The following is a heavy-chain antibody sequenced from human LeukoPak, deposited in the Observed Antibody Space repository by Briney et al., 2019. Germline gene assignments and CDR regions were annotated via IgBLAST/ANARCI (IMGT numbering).Heavy chain of an antibody. CDR2: IYYSGST. V-gene: IGHV4-59*01. CDR3: ARDRGVYIR. J-gene: IGHJ4*02. CDR1: GGSISSYY. D-gene: IGHD2-2*02. Sequence: PSETLSLTCTVSGGSISSYYWSWIRQPPGKGLEWIGYIYYSGSTNYNPSLKSRVTISVDTSKNQFSLKLSSVTAADTAVYHCARDRGVYIRWGQGTLVTVSS.